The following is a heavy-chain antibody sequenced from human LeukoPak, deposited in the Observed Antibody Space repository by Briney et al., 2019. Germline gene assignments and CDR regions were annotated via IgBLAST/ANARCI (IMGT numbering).Heavy chain of an antibody. V-gene: IGHV3-66*01. CDR2: IYSGGST. D-gene: IGHD2-2*01. J-gene: IGHJ4*02. Sequence: GGSLRLSCAASGFTVSSNYMSWVRQAPGKGLEWVSVIYSGGSTYYADSVKGRFTISRDNAKNSLYLQMNSLRAEDTAVYYCARWGPYCSSTSCYWGQGTLVTVSS. CDR3: ARWGPYCSSTSCY. CDR1: GFTVSSNY.